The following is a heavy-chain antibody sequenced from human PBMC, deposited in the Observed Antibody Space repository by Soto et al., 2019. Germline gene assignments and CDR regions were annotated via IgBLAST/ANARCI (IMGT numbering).Heavy chain of an antibody. D-gene: IGHD6-13*01. V-gene: IGHV1-8*01. Sequence: QVQLEQSGAAVKKPGASVKVSCKAPGYTLNSYAINWVRPSPGQGLEGMGWMNPNSGNTGFPQKFQGRLTMTRNTSITTAYMELTSLRSEDTAVYYCAISTYAIRWYVGFDLWGQGTLVTVSS. CDR3: AISTYAIRWYVGFDL. J-gene: IGHJ4*02. CDR2: MNPNSGNT. CDR1: GYTLNSYA.